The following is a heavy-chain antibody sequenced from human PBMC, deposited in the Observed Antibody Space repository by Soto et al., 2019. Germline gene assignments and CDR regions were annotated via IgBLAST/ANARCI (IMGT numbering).Heavy chain of an antibody. D-gene: IGHD3-9*01. CDR1: GGSFSGYY. V-gene: IGHV4-34*01. Sequence: SETLSLTCAVYGGSFSGYYWSWIRQPPGKGLEWIGEINHSGSTNYNPSLKSRVTISVDTSKNQFSLKLNSVTAADSAMYFCARLEGLATISYYFDFWGQGALVTVSS. CDR2: INHSGST. J-gene: IGHJ4*02. CDR3: ARLEGLATISYYFDF.